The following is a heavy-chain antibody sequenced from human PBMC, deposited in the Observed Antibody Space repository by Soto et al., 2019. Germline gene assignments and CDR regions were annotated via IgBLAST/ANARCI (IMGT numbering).Heavy chain of an antibody. J-gene: IGHJ5*02. CDR2: ISGSSSYI. CDR3: ARDDGSGSCYPTNWFDP. Sequence: PGGSLRLSCAASGFTFSSYSMNWVRQAPGKGLEWVSSISGSSSYIYYADSVKGRFTISRDNAKNSLYLQMNSLRAEDTAVYYCARDDGSGSCYPTNWFDPWGQGTLVTVSS. CDR1: GFTFSSYS. D-gene: IGHD3-10*01. V-gene: IGHV3-21*01.